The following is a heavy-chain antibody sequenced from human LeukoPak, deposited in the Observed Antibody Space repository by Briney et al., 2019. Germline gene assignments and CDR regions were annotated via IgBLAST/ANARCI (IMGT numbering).Heavy chain of an antibody. Sequence: GGSLRLSCTASGFTVSSNYMSWVRQAPGKGLEWVSVIYSGGSTYYADSVKGRFTISRDNSKNTLYLQMNSLRAEDTAVYYCARGLFRGAFDIWGQGTMVTVSS. CDR3: ARGLFRGAFDI. CDR1: GFTVSSNY. J-gene: IGHJ3*02. D-gene: IGHD3-10*01. V-gene: IGHV3-66*01. CDR2: IYSGGST.